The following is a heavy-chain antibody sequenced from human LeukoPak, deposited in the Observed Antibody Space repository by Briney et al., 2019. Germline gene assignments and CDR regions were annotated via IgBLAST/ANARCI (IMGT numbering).Heavy chain of an antibody. Sequence: GGSLRLSCVASGFTLNTYWMNWVRQAPGKGLEWVANMNQDGNTKQYVDSVKGRFTISRDNAKNSLHLQMNSLRAEDTAVYYCTRGYSSGWYDYWGQGTLVTVSS. D-gene: IGHD6-13*01. J-gene: IGHJ4*02. CDR1: GFTLNTYW. CDR3: TRGYSSGWYDY. V-gene: IGHV3-7*03. CDR2: MNQDGNTK.